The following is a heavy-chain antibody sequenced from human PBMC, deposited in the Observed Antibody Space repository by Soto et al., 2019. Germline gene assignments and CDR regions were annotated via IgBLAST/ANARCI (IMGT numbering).Heavy chain of an antibody. CDR2: IRSNIDGATT. Sequence: EVLLVESGGGLVKPGGSLRLSCAASGFAFKYARMTWVRQAPGKGLAWVGHIRSNIDGATTAYAAPVKGRFTISRDESKNTVDLQMNSLITEDTAVYYCTTDWGSGTHYARAFDVWGQGTMVTVSS. CDR3: TTDWGSGTHYARAFDV. D-gene: IGHD3-16*01. J-gene: IGHJ3*01. V-gene: IGHV3-15*01. CDR1: GFAFKYAR.